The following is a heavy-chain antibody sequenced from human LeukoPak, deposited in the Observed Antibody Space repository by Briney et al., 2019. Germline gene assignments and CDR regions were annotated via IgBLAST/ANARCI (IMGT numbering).Heavy chain of an antibody. V-gene: IGHV1-2*06. J-gene: IGHJ3*01. D-gene: IGHD2-8*01. Sequence: GASVKVSCKASGYSLTGYHMHWVRQAPGQGLEWMGRINPNSGDTNYAQKFQGRVTMTRDTSISTAYMELSRLRSDDTAVYYCGRHANGDSSAAFDLWGQGTMVFVSS. CDR3: GRHANGDSSAAFDL. CDR2: INPNSGDT. CDR1: GYSLTGYH.